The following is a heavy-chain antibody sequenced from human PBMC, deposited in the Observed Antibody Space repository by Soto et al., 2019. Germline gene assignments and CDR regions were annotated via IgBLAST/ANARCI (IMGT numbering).Heavy chain of an antibody. V-gene: IGHV4-39*01. D-gene: IGHD3-22*01. CDR2: IYYSEST. CDR3: ARCRSYDSSGYYYSWFDP. Sequence: PSETLSLTCTVSGGSISSSSYYWSWIRQPPGKGLEWIGSIYYSESTYYNPSLKSRVTISVDTSKNQFSLNLSSVTAADTAVYYCARCRSYDSSGYYYSWFDPWGQGXQVTVYS. J-gene: IGHJ5*02. CDR1: GGSISSSSYY.